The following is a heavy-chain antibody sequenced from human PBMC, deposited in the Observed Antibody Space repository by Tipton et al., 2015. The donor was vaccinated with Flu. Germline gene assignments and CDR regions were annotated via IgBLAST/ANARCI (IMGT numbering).Heavy chain of an antibody. CDR3: ARRPLPSSTDYYGMDV. J-gene: IGHJ6*02. CDR1: GFTFSSYE. Sequence: GSLRLSCAASGFTFSSYEMNRVRQAPGKGLEWVSYVSSSGFTKYYVDSGKGRFTISRDNAKNSLYLQMNSLRAEDTAVYYCARRPLPSSTDYYGMDVWGQGTTVTVSS. V-gene: IGHV3-48*03. CDR2: VSSSGFTK.